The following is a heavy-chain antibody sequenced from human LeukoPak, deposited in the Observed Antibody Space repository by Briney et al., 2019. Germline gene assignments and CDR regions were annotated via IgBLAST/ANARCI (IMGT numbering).Heavy chain of an antibody. D-gene: IGHD6-19*01. J-gene: IGHJ4*02. Sequence: GGSLRLSCAASGFTFSSYAMSWVRQAPGKGLEWVSAISGSGGSAYYADSVKGRFTISRDNSKNTLYLQMNSLRAEDTAVYYCAKQVGSGWYYFDYWGQGTLVTVSS. CDR1: GFTFSSYA. V-gene: IGHV3-23*01. CDR2: ISGSGGSA. CDR3: AKQVGSGWYYFDY.